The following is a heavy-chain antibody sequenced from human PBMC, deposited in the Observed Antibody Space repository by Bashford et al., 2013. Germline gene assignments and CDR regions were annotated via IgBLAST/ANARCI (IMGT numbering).Heavy chain of an antibody. V-gene: IGHV3-23*01. D-gene: IGHD2-15*01. J-gene: IGHJ4*02. CDR3: VREISATLNFDY. CDR2: ISGSGDST. Sequence: VRQAPGKGLEWVSAISGSGDSTYYADSVKGRFTISRDNSKNSLYLQMNSLRDEDTALYYCVREISATLNFDYWAREPWSPSPQ.